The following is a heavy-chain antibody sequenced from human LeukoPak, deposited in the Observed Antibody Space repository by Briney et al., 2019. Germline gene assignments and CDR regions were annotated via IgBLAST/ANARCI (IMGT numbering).Heavy chain of an antibody. J-gene: IGHJ4*02. Sequence: GGSLRLSCAASGFTFSSHEMNWVRQAPGKGLEWVSYISSSGSAKYYADSVKGRFTISRDNAKNSLDLQMNSLRAEDTAVYYCARAAHYDSSGYYRPDYWGQGALVTVSS. CDR3: ARAAHYDSSGYYRPDY. D-gene: IGHD3-22*01. V-gene: IGHV3-48*03. CDR1: GFTFSSHE. CDR2: ISSSGSAK.